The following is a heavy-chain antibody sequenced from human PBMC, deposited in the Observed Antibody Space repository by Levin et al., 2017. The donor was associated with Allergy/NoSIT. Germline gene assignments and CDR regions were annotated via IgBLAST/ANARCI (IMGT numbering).Heavy chain of an antibody. D-gene: IGHD4/OR15-4a*01. J-gene: IGHJ4*02. CDR2: IGTAGDT. Sequence: GESLKISCAASGFTFSSYDMHWVRQATGKGLEWVSAIGTAGDTYYPGSVKGRFTISRENAKNSLYLQMNSLRAGDTAVYYCARGGLTANFDYWGQGTLVTVSS. CDR1: GFTFSSYD. V-gene: IGHV3-13*01. CDR3: ARGGLTANFDY.